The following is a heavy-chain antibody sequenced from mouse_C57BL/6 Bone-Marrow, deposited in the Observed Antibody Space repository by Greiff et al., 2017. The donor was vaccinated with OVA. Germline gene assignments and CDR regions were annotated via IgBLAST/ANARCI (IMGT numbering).Heavy chain of an antibody. CDR3: ARRADYDGDAMDY. CDR2: IHPNGGST. Sequence: VQLQQPGAELVKPGASVKLSCKASGYTFTSYWMHWVKQRPGQGLEWIGMIHPNGGSTNYNEKFKSKATLTVDKSSSTAYMQLSSLTSEDSAVYYCARRADYDGDAMDYWGQGTSVTVSS. V-gene: IGHV1-64*01. J-gene: IGHJ4*01. CDR1: GYTFTSYW. D-gene: IGHD2-4*01.